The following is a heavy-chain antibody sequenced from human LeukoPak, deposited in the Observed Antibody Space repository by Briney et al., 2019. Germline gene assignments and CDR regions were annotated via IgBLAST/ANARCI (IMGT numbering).Heavy chain of an antibody. Sequence: PSETLSLTCTVSGGSISIYYWSWIRQPPGKGLEWIGYIYYSGSTNYNPSLKSRVTISVDTSKNQFSLMLSSLTAAETALYYCTKGAVRFEPWGQGTPVTVSS. J-gene: IGHJ5*02. CDR3: TKGAVRFEP. D-gene: IGHD6-19*01. V-gene: IGHV4-59*01. CDR2: IYYSGST. CDR1: GGSISIYY.